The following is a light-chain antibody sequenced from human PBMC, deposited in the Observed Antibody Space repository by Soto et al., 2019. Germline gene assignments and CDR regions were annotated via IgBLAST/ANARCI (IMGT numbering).Light chain of an antibody. CDR3: QQRSNWPRT. CDR1: QSVSSY. Sequence: EMVLTQSPATLSLSPGERATLSCRASQSVSSYLAWYQQKPGQAPSLLIYDASNRATGIPARFSGSGSGTDFTLTISSLEPEDFAVYYCQQRSNWPRTFGQGTKLEIK. V-gene: IGKV3-11*01. CDR2: DAS. J-gene: IGKJ2*01.